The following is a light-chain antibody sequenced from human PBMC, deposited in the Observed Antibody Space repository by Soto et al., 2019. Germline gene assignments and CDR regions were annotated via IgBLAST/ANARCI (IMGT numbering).Light chain of an antibody. Sequence: DIVLTQSPLSLPVTPGEPASISCRSSQSLLHRNGYNYLDWYLQKPGQAPHLLIYLGSNRASGVPDRFSGSGSGTNFTLKISRVEAEDVATYYCMQALQTTLSFGGGTKVELK. CDR2: LGS. V-gene: IGKV2-28*01. CDR1: QSLLHRNGYNY. CDR3: MQALQTTLS. J-gene: IGKJ4*01.